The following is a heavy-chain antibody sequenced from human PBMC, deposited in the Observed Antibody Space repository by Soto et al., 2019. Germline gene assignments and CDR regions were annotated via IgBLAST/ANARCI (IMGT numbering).Heavy chain of an antibody. D-gene: IGHD2-8*01. CDR1: GGAFSGYY. J-gene: IGHJ6*02. Sequence: QVQLQQWGAGLLKPSETLSLRCAVNGGAFSGYYWSWIRQPPGKGLEWIGEMNHAGSTNYNPSLKSRVTMSVDTSKNQFSLNLTSLTAADTAVYYCARGNIVLMIFGLMDFYGVDVWGQGTTVTVSS. CDR3: ARGNIVLMIFGLMDFYGVDV. V-gene: IGHV4-34*01. CDR2: MNHAGST.